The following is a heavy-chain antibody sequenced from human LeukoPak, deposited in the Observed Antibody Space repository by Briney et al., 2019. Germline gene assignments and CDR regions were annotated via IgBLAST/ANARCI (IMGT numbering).Heavy chain of an antibody. D-gene: IGHD3-22*01. J-gene: IGHJ3*02. CDR2: IYTSGST. Sequence: PSETLSLTCTVSGGSISSYYWSWLRQPAGKGLEWIGRIYTSGSTNYNPSLKSRVTMSVDTSKNQFSLKLSSVTAADTAVYYCARCPYDSSGYYPDDAFDIWGQGTMVTVSS. V-gene: IGHV4-4*07. CDR1: GGSISSYY. CDR3: ARCPYDSSGYYPDDAFDI.